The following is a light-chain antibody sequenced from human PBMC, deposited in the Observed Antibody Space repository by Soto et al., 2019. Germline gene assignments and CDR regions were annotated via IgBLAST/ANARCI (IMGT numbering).Light chain of an antibody. CDR1: QSVSSY. V-gene: IGKV3-11*01. Sequence: EIVLTQSPATLSLSPGERATLSCRASQSVSSYLAWYQQKPGQAPRLLIYDASNSATGIPARFSGSGSGTDVTLTISSLEPEDFAVYYCQQRSNWPPSLTFGGGTKVEIK. CDR2: DAS. CDR3: QQRSNWPPSLT. J-gene: IGKJ4*01.